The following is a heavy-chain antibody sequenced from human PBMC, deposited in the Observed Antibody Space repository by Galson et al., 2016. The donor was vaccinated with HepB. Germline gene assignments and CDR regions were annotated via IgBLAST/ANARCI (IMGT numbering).Heavy chain of an antibody. D-gene: IGHD4-23*01. CDR1: NYSISSGYY. J-gene: IGHJ3*01. V-gene: IGHV4-38-2*02. CDR2: IHHSGNR. Sequence: SETLSLTCTVSNYSISSGYYWGWIRQPPGRGLEWIGNIHHSGNRHYNPSLQSRVTISVDTSKNQFSLKLSSVTAADTAMYYCAIYGGDFHDAFDFWGQGTVVTVSS. CDR3: AIYGGDFHDAFDF.